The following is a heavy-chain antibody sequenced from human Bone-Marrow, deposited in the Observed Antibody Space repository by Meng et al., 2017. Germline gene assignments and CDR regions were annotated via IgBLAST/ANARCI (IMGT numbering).Heavy chain of an antibody. J-gene: IGHJ5*02. Sequence: VHMVGAGGGLVKPGGSLRLSCVASGGTFRNFWMTWVRQAPGKGLEWVSVMYSGGDTHYTDSVKGRFTISRDNSKNTLYLQMNNLRAEDTAVYYCATGETRYWFDPWGQGTLVTVSS. D-gene: IGHD1-26*01. CDR3: ATGETRYWFDP. CDR1: GGTFRNFW. V-gene: IGHV3-66*01. CDR2: MYSGGDT.